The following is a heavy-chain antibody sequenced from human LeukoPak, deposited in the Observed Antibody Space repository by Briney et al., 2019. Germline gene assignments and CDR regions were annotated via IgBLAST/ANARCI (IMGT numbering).Heavy chain of an antibody. V-gene: IGHV3-23*01. CDR3: AKGLNSGYDFPLDY. J-gene: IGHJ4*02. Sequence: TGGSLRLSCAASGYTFSSYAMSWVRQAPGKGLEWVSAISGSGGSTYYADSVKGRFTISRDNSKNTLYLQMNSLRAEDTAVYYCAKGLNSGYDFPLDYWGQGTLVTVSS. D-gene: IGHD5-12*01. CDR2: ISGSGGST. CDR1: GYTFSSYA.